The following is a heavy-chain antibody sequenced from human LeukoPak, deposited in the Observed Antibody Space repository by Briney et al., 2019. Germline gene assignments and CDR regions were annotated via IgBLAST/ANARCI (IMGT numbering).Heavy chain of an antibody. CDR3: ARDRDYGILAGYYYYGMDV. CDR1: GGSISSYY. Sequence: SETLSLTCTVSGGSISSYYWSWIRQPAGKGLEWIGRIYTSGSTNYNPSLKSRVTMSVDTSKNQFSLKLSSVTAADTAVYYCARDRDYGILAGYYYYGMDVWGQGTTVTVSS. J-gene: IGHJ6*02. D-gene: IGHD3-9*01. V-gene: IGHV4-4*07. CDR2: IYTSGST.